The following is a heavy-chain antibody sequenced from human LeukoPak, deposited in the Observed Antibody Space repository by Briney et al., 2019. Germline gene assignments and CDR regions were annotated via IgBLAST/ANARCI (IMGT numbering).Heavy chain of an antibody. J-gene: IGHJ4*02. CDR1: GFTFSSYS. CDR2: ISSSSSYI. D-gene: IGHD4-17*01. V-gene: IGHV3-21*01. Sequence: PGGSLRLSCAASGFTFSSYSMNWVRQAPGKGLEWVSSISSSSSYICYADSVKGRFTISRDNSKNTLYLQMNSLRAEDTAVYYCAKDGNGERKYYFDYWGQGTLVTVSS. CDR3: AKDGNGERKYYFDY.